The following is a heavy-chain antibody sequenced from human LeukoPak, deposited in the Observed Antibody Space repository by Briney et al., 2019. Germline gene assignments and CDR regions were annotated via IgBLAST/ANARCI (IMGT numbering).Heavy chain of an antibody. CDR1: GGTFSSYA. D-gene: IGHD3-3*01. CDR3: ARDKGFQYYYMDV. Sequence: GSSVKVSCKASGGTFSSYAISWVRQAPGQGLEGMGRIIPIFGTANYTQKFQGRVTITTDESTSTAYMELSSLRSEDTAVYYCARDKGFQYYYMDVWGKGTTVTVSS. CDR2: IIPIFGTA. V-gene: IGHV1-69*05. J-gene: IGHJ6*03.